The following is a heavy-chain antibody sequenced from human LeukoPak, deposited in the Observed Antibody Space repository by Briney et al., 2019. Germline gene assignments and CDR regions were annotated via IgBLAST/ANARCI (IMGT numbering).Heavy chain of an antibody. CDR1: GFTFTKYW. J-gene: IGHJ4*02. CDR3: ANHLACGSTSYPPFDY. Sequence: PGDSLRLSCAASGFTFTKYWMTWVRQAPGKGLEWVGNIKQDGSDKNYMDSVKGRFTISRDNTKNSVYLQMSSLRAEDTAVYYCANHLACGSTSYPPFDYWGQGTLVTVSS. D-gene: IGHD2-2*01. V-gene: IGHV3-7*01. CDR2: IKQDGSDK.